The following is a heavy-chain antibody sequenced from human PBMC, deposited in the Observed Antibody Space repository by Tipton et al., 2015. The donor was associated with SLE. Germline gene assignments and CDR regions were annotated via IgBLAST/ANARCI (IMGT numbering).Heavy chain of an antibody. CDR2: IDYTGKT. J-gene: IGHJ2*01. Sequence: LRLSCTVSGGSIGSRSHYWGYIRQPPGKGLEWIGHIDYTGKTDYNPSLKTRVTITVDPSKNQFSLNLGSVTAADTATYYCARDKVVRTIYSNYYYFDLWGRGTLVTVSS. CDR3: ARDKVVRTIYSNYYYFDL. D-gene: IGHD4-11*01. V-gene: IGHV4-39*07. CDR1: GGSIGSRSHY.